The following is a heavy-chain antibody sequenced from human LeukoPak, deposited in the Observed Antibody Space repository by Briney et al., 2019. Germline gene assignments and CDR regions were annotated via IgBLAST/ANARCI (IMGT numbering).Heavy chain of an antibody. V-gene: IGHV1-2*02. CDR1: GYTFTGYY. CDR2: INPNSGGT. D-gene: IGHD6-13*01. CDR3: ARNPPPWYSSSWYGIDY. J-gene: IGHJ4*02. Sequence: ASVKVSCKASGYTFTGYYMHWVRQAPGQGLEWMGWINPNSGGTNYAQKFQGRVTMTRDTSISTAYMELSRLRSDDTAVYYCARNPPPWYSSSWYGIDYWGQGTLVTVSS.